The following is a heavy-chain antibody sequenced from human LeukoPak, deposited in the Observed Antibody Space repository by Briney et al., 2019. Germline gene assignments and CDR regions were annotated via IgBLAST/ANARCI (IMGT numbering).Heavy chain of an antibody. Sequence: ASVKVSCKASGYTFTSYDINWARQATGQGLEWMGWMNPNSGNTGYAQKFQGRVTMTRNTSISTAYMELSSLRSEDTAVYYCARGPRNDYIWGSYRYTTGPWEPDYWGQGTLVTVSS. CDR3: ARGPRNDYIWGSYRYTTGPWEPDY. J-gene: IGHJ4*02. V-gene: IGHV1-8*01. CDR1: GYTFTSYD. D-gene: IGHD3-16*02. CDR2: MNPNSGNT.